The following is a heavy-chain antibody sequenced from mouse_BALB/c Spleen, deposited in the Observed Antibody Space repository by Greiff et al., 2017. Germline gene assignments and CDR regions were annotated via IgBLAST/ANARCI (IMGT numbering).Heavy chain of an antibody. CDR2: ISSGGSYT. CDR3: AREGDYFAY. J-gene: IGHJ3*01. Sequence: DVKLVESGGGLVKPGGSLKLSCAASGFTFSSYAMSWVRQTPEKRLEWVATISSGGSYTYYPDSVKGRFTISRDNAKNTLYLQMSSLRSEDTAMYYCAREGDYFAYWGQGTLVTVSA. D-gene: IGHD2-4*01. V-gene: IGHV5-9-3*01. CDR1: GFTFSSYA.